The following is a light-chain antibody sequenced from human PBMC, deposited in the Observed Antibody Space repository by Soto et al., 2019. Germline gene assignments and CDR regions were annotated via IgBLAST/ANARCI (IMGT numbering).Light chain of an antibody. CDR1: QSVLYSSNNKNY. CDR2: WAS. V-gene: IGKV4-1*01. CDR3: QQSYSTPLT. Sequence: DIVMTQSPDSLAVSLGERPTINCKSSQSVLYSSNNKNYLAWYQQKPGQPPKLLIYWASTRESGVPDRFSGSGSGTDFTLTISSLQAEDVAVYYCQQSYSTPLTFGGGTKVEIK. J-gene: IGKJ4*01.